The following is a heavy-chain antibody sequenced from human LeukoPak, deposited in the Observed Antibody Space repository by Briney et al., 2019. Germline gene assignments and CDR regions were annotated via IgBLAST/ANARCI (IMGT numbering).Heavy chain of an antibody. Sequence: GGSLRLSCTASGFSFSGHWMHWARQLPGEGLVWVSRISPTGSTTSYADSVKGRFTVSRDSAKNTLYLQVNNLRAEDTAVYYCARGPNSNWSGLDFWGQGTLLTVSS. CDR2: ISPTGSTT. V-gene: IGHV3-74*01. CDR1: GFSFSGHW. J-gene: IGHJ4*02. CDR3: ARGPNSNWSGLDF. D-gene: IGHD6-6*01.